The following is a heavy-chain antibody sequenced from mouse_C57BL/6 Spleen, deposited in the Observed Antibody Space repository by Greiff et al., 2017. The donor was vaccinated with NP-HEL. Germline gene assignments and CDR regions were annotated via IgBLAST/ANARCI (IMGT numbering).Heavy chain of an antibody. CDR1: GYTFTSYW. V-gene: IGHV1-64*01. CDR2: IHPNSGST. J-gene: IGHJ1*03. CDR3: VWGSTMVTTRGYFDV. D-gene: IGHD2-2*01. Sequence: QVQLQQPGAELVKPGASVKLSCKASGYTFTSYWMHWVKQRPGQGLEWIGMIHPNSGSTNYNEKFKSKATLTVDKSSSTAYMQLSSLTSEDSAVYYCVWGSTMVTTRGYFDVWGTGTTVTVAS.